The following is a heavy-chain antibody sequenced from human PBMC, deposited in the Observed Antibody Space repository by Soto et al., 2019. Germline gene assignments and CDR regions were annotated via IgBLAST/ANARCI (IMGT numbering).Heavy chain of an antibody. CDR3: AKTANGWFSAFDI. Sequence: GGSLRLSCAASGFTFSSYGMHWVRQAPGKGLEWVAVIWYDGSNKYYADSVKGRFTISRDNSKNTLYLQMNSLRAEDTAVYYCAKTANGWFSAFDIWGQGTMVTVSS. CDR2: IWYDGSNK. CDR1: GFTFSSYG. V-gene: IGHV3-33*06. D-gene: IGHD6-19*01. J-gene: IGHJ3*02.